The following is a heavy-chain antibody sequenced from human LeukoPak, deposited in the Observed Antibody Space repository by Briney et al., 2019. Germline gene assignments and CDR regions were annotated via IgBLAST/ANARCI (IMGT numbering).Heavy chain of an antibody. Sequence: SVKVSCKASGGTFSSYAISWVRPAPGQGLEWMGRIIPILGIANYAQKFQGRVTITADKSTSTAYMELSSLRSEDTAVYYCATVDNRSPNPYFDYWGQGTLVTVSS. CDR3: ATVDNRSPNPYFDY. CDR1: GGTFSSYA. D-gene: IGHD2/OR15-2a*01. J-gene: IGHJ4*02. CDR2: IIPILGIA. V-gene: IGHV1-69*04.